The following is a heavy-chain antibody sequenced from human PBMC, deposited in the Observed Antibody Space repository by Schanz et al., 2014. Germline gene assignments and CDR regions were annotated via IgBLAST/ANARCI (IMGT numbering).Heavy chain of an antibody. Sequence: QVQLVQSGSELTRPGASVKVSCKASGYNFTTYTMNWVRQAPGQGLEWMGIINPSGGTTKYAQRFQGRVTVTRDTSTSTVYMELSSLRSEDTAVYYCARAAYGGYTSTPLRYWGQGTLVTVSS. CDR3: ARAAYGGYTSTPLRY. CDR1: GYNFTTYT. V-gene: IGHV1-46*01. D-gene: IGHD5-12*01. J-gene: IGHJ4*02. CDR2: INPSGGTT.